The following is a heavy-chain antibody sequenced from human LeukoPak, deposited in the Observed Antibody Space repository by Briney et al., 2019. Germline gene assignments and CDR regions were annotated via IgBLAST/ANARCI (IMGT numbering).Heavy chain of an antibody. CDR3: ARIRPGYYFDY. D-gene: IGHD2-15*01. CDR2: ITSSSSTI. CDR1: GFTFSSYS. V-gene: IGHV3-48*01. Sequence: PGGSLRLFCAASGFTFSSYSMNWVRQAPGKGLEWISYITSSSSTIYSADSVKGRFTISRDNAQNSLYLQMNSLRAEDTAVYHCARIRPGYYFDYWGQGTLVTVSS. J-gene: IGHJ4*02.